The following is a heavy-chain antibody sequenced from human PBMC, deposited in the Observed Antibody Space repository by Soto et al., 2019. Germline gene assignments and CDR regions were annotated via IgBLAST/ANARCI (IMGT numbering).Heavy chain of an antibody. V-gene: IGHV1-8*01. J-gene: IGHJ4*02. CDR2: MNPNSGNT. Sequence: GASVKVSCKASGYTFTSYDINWVRQATGQGLEWMGWMNPNSGNTGYAQKFQGRVTMTRNTSISTAYMELSSLRSEDTAVYYCARGQGGYRSSTSCYLRYWGQGTLVTVSS. D-gene: IGHD2-2*03. CDR1: GYTFTSYD. CDR3: ARGQGGYRSSTSCYLRY.